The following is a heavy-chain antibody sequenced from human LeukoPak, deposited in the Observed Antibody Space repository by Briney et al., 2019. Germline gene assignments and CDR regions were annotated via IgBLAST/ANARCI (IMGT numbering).Heavy chain of an antibody. CDR1: GGSTSSGDYY. D-gene: IGHD2-8*01. CDR2: IYYSGST. V-gene: IGHV4-30-4*01. J-gene: IGHJ4*02. CDR3: ARERTRYYFDY. Sequence: PSQTLSLTCTVSGGSTSSGDYYWSWIRQPPGKGLEWIGYIYYSGSTYYNPSLKSRVTISVDTSKNQFSLKLSSVTAADTAVYYCARERTRYYFDYWGQGTLVTVSS.